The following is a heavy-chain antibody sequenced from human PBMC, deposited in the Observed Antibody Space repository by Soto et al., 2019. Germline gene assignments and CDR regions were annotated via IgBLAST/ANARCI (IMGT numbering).Heavy chain of an antibody. CDR2: ISSASSHT. CDR1: GFTFSDFY. V-gene: IGHV3-11*06. CDR3: ARVRYGAHGFDP. J-gene: IGHJ5*02. D-gene: IGHD4-17*01. Sequence: QVQLLESGGGLVKPGGSLRLSCAASGFTFSDFYMAWVRQAPGQGLEWVSSISSASSHTNYADSMKGRFTNSRDNGKKSLFLQMNSLRVEDTAVYYCARVRYGAHGFDPWGQGTLVTVSS.